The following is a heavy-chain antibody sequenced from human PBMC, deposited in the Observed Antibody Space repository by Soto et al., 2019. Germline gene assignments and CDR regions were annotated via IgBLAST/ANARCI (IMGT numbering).Heavy chain of an antibody. CDR3: AMGASGYDNDAFDI. CDR2: MSGSGSTT. D-gene: IGHD5-12*01. CDR1: GFTFSNYA. J-gene: IGHJ3*02. Sequence: PGGSLRLSCVASGFTFSNYAMSWVRQAPGKGLEWVSAMSGSGSTTYYADSVKGRLTISRDNSKNTVYLQMNSLRAEDTAVYYCAMGASGYDNDAFDIWGQGTMVTVSS. V-gene: IGHV3-23*01.